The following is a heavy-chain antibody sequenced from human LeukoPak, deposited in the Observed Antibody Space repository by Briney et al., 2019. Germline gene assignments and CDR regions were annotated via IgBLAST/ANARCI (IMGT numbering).Heavy chain of an antibody. D-gene: IGHD3-9*01. CDR1: RFTLDDYA. Sequence: GRSLRLSCAASRFTLDDYAMHWVRQAPGKGLEWVSGISWNSGSIGYADSVKGRFTISRDNAKNSLYLQMNSLRAEDTALYYCAKAYDILTGYYLWLAFDIWGQGTMVTVSS. CDR3: AKAYDILTGYYLWLAFDI. CDR2: ISWNSGSI. V-gene: IGHV3-9*01. J-gene: IGHJ3*02.